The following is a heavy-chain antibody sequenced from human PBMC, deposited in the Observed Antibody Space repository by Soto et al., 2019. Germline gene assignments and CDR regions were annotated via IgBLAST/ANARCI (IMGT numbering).Heavy chain of an antibody. CDR1: GFTVSSNY. CDR2: IYSGGST. D-gene: IGHD6-6*01. CDR3: ASLRIAARPFDY. Sequence: GGSLRLSCAASGFTVSSNYMSWVRQAPGKGLEWVSVIYSGGSTYYADSVKGRFTISRDNSKNTLYLQMNSLRAEDTAVYYCASLRIAARPFDYWGQGTLVTVSS. V-gene: IGHV3-53*01. J-gene: IGHJ4*02.